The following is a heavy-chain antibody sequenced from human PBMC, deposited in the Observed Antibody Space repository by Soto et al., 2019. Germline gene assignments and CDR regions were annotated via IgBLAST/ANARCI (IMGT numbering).Heavy chain of an antibody. D-gene: IGHD3-9*01. CDR2: IKSETDGGTA. J-gene: IGHJ4*02. V-gene: IGHV3-15*01. Sequence: PGGSLRLSCAASGFNLSHPWMTWVRQAAGKGLEWVGRIKSETDGGTADYAAPVKGRITISRDDSKNTVYLQMDSLKTEDTAVYYCTTGIYYDLLTGYHDVAYWGQGTLGTVS. CDR1: GFNLSHPW. CDR3: TTGIYYDLLTGYHDVAY.